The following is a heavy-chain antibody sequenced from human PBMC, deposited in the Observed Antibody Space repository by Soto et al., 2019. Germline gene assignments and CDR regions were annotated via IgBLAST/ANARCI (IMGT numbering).Heavy chain of an antibody. J-gene: IGHJ4*02. V-gene: IGHV4-39*01. D-gene: IGHD1-26*01. CDR1: GGSISSSSYY. CDR3: ARRQNSGSYSYYFDY. Sequence: SETLSLTCTVSGGSISSSSYYWGWIRQPPGKGLEWIGSIYYSGSTYYNPSLKSRVTISVDTSKNQFSLKLSSVTAADTAVYYCARRQNSGSYSYYFDYWGQGTLVTVSS. CDR2: IYYSGST.